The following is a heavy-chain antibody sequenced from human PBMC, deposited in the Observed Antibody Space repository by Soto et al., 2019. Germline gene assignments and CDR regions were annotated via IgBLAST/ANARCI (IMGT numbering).Heavy chain of an antibody. J-gene: IGHJ5*02. CDR3: ARQCRGVTCHWFVP. CDR2: IFYSGST. CDR1: SGSISSTIYS. D-gene: IGHD2-15*01. V-gene: IGHV4-39*01. Sequence: SETLSLTCTVSSGSISSTIYSWDWIRQPPGKRLERIGSIFYSGSTYYKTSLKSRVTISVDTSKNQFSLTLTSVTAADTFVYYCARQCRGVTCHWFVPWGQGTLVTVSS.